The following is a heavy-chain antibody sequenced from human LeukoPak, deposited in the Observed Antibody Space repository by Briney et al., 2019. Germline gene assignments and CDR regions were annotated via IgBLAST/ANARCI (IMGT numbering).Heavy chain of an antibody. J-gene: IGHJ5*02. D-gene: IGHD3-3*01. CDR1: GFTFSIYA. Sequence: GGSLRLSCAASGFTFSIYAMSWVRQAPGKGLEWVSAISGSGGTAYYADSVKGRFTISRDNSKNTLYLQMNSLRAEDTAVYYCARFRVDNWFDPWGQGTLVTVSS. V-gene: IGHV3-23*01. CDR3: ARFRVDNWFDP. CDR2: ISGSGGTA.